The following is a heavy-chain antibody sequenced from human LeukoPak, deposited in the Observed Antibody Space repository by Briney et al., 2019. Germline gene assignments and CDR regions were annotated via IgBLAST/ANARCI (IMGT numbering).Heavy chain of an antibody. CDR2: ISGSRGNT. J-gene: IGHJ4*02. V-gene: IGHV3-23*01. CDR3: ARDGILVRYQLLSR. CDR1: GFTFSTYA. Sequence: GGSLRLSCAASGFTFSTYAMTWVRQAPGKGLEWVSSISGSRGNTYYADSVKGRFTISRDNSKNTLSLQMNSLRAEDTAVYYCARDGILVRYQLLSRWGQGTLVTVSS. D-gene: IGHD2-2*01.